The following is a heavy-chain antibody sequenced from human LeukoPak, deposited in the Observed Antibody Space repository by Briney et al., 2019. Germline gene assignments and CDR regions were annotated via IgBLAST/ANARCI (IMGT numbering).Heavy chain of an antibody. J-gene: IGHJ4*02. D-gene: IGHD3-16*02. CDR3: AFGGVIAWYFDY. V-gene: IGHV3-7*01. Sequence: GGSLRLSCAASGFTFSFYWLSRVRQAPGKGLEWVASIKQDGTEEQYVDSVKGRFTISRDTAKSSLYLQMNSLRGEDTAVYYCAFGGVIAWYFDYWGQGTLVTVSS. CDR1: GFTFSFYW. CDR2: IKQDGTEE.